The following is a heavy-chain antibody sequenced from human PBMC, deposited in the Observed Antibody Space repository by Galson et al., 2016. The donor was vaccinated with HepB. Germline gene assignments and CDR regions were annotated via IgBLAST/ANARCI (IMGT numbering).Heavy chain of an antibody. J-gene: IGHJ6*02. D-gene: IGHD6-19*01. Sequence: SLRLSCAASGFMFNSYGIHWVRQAPGKGLEWVSSISGSGDSTIYADSVRGRFTISRDNSKDTLYLQINSLRGEDKAVYYCARGKGLRSGQWLALPPNYYYNGMDVWGQGTTVTVSS. CDR1: GFMFNSYG. CDR3: ARGKGLRSGQWLALPPNYYYNGMDV. V-gene: IGHV3-23*01. CDR2: ISGSGDST.